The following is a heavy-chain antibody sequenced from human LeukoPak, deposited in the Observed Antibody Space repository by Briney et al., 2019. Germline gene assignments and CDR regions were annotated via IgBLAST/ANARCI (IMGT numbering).Heavy chain of an antibody. CDR3: ARDKAVTTEVTQHFQH. CDR1: GYTFTNYG. V-gene: IGHV1-18*01. Sequence: ATVKVSCKASGYTFTNYGISWVRQAPGQGLEWMGWISAYNGYTDYAQKLQFRVTMTTDTSTSTAYMELRSLRSDDTAVYYCARDKAVTTEVTQHFQHWGQGTLVTVSS. D-gene: IGHD4-23*01. J-gene: IGHJ1*01. CDR2: ISAYNGYT.